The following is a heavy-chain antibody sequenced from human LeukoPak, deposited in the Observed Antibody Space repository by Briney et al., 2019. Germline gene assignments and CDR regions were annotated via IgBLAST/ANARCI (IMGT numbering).Heavy chain of an antibody. J-gene: IGHJ4*02. D-gene: IGHD6-19*01. Sequence: SETLSLTCTVSGGSISSSSYYWGWIRQPPGKGLEWIGSIYYSGSTYYNPSLKSRVTISVDTSKNQFSLKLSSVTAADTAVYYCASTGYSSGWYDYWGQGTLVTVSS. CDR1: GGSISSSSYY. V-gene: IGHV4-39*01. CDR3: ASTGYSSGWYDY. CDR2: IYYSGST.